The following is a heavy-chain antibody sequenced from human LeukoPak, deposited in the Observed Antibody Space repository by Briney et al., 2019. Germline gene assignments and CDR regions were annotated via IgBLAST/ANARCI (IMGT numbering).Heavy chain of an antibody. CDR3: ARSMVRGGYAFDI. V-gene: IGHV3-74*01. CDR1: GFTFSSYW. J-gene: IGHJ3*02. Sequence: GGSLRLSCAASGFTFSSYWMHWVRQAPGKGLVWVSRINSDGSSTSYADSVKGRFTISRDNAKNTLYLQMNSLRAEDTAVYYCARSMVRGGYAFDIWGQGTMVTVSS. D-gene: IGHD3-10*01. CDR2: INSDGSST.